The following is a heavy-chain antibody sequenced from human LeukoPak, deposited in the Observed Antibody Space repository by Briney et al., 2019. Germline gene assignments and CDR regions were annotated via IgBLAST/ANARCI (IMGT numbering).Heavy chain of an antibody. Sequence: GGSLRLSCAASGFTFTNYWMSWVRQAPGKGLEWVANIKQDGSEKYYVDSVKGRFTISRDNAKNSLYLQMNSLRAEDTAVYYCARGRRVVTDNWFDPWGQGTLVTVSS. CDR3: ARGRRVVTDNWFDP. V-gene: IGHV3-7*01. D-gene: IGHD2-21*02. J-gene: IGHJ5*02. CDR2: IKQDGSEK. CDR1: GFTFTNYW.